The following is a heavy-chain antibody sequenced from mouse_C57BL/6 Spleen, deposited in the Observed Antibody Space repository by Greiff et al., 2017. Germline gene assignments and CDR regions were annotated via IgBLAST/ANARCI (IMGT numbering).Heavy chain of an antibody. J-gene: IGHJ3*01. CDR2: IDPSDSYT. Sequence: QVQLKQPGAELVKPGASVKLSCKASGYTFTSYWMQWVKQRPGQGLEWIGEIDPSDSYTNYNQKFKGKATLTVDTSSSTAYMQLSSLTSEDSAVYYCARRGYDGYSLAWFAYWGQGTLVTVSA. CDR3: ARRGYDGYSLAWFAY. CDR1: GYTFTSYW. V-gene: IGHV1-50*01. D-gene: IGHD2-3*01.